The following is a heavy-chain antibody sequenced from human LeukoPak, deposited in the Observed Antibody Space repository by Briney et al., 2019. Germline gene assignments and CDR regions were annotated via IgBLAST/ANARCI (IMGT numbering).Heavy chain of an antibody. J-gene: IGHJ4*02. CDR3: ARHGKRYSTDY. CDR1: GYSFASYW. D-gene: IGHD2-15*01. CDR2: IYPGDSDT. Sequence: GESLKISCKGSGYSFASYWIAWVRQMPGKGLEWMGIIYPGDSDTRYSPSFQGQVTISVDKAISTAYLQWSSLKASDTAMYYCARHGKRYSTDYWGQGTQVTVSS. V-gene: IGHV5-51*01.